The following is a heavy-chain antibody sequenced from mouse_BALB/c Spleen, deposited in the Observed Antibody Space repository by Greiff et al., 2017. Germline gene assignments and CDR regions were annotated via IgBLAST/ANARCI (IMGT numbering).Heavy chain of an antibody. J-gene: IGHJ1*01. Sequence: EVQLQESGPGLVKPSQSLSLTCSVTGYSITSGYYWNWIRQFPGNQLEWMGYISYDGSNNYNPSLKNRISITRDTSKNQFFLKLNSVTTEDTATYYCARAYYGSRYWYFDVWGAGTTVTVSS. CDR1: GYSITSGYY. D-gene: IGHD1-1*01. CDR2: ISYDGSN. V-gene: IGHV3-6*02. CDR3: ARAYYGSRYWYFDV.